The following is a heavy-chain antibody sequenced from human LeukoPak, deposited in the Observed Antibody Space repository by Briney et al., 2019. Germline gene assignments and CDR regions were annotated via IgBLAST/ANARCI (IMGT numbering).Heavy chain of an antibody. CDR3: ARDARALHDY. V-gene: IGHV3-21*01. CDR1: GFTFSSYS. D-gene: IGHD1-26*01. Sequence: GGSLRLSCAASGFTFSSYSMNWVRQAPGKGLEWVSSISSSSSYIYYADSVRGRFTISRDNAKNSLYLQMNSLRAEDTAVYYCARDARALHDYWGQGTLVTVSS. J-gene: IGHJ4*02. CDR2: ISSSSSYI.